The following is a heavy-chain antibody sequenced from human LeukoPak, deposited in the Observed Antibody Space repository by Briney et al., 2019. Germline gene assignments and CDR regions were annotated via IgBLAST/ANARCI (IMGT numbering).Heavy chain of an antibody. CDR3: AKPDYGDHFFDY. V-gene: IGHV3-30*18. CDR2: ISYDGSNK. J-gene: IGHJ4*02. D-gene: IGHD4-17*01. CDR1: GFTFNIYG. Sequence: GGSLRLSCAASGFTFNIYGMHWVRQAPGKGLEWVAVISYDGSNKYYADSVKGRFTISRDNSKNTLYLQMNSLRAEDTAVYYCAKPDYGDHFFDYWGQGTLVTVSS.